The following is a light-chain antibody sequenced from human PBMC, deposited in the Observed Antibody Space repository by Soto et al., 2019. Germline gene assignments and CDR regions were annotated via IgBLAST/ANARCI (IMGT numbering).Light chain of an antibody. CDR2: GAS. Sequence: EIVLTQSPGTLSLSPGERATLSCRASQSVSNNYLAWYQQKPGQAPRLLIYGASNKATGIPDRFSGSGSGTDFTLTISRLEPEDVAVYYCQQYGSSGTFGQGTKVDSK. CDR1: QSVSNNY. V-gene: IGKV3-20*01. CDR3: QQYGSSGT. J-gene: IGKJ1*01.